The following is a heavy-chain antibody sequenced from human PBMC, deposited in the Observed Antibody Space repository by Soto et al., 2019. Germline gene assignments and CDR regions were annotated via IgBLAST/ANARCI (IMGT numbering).Heavy chain of an antibody. CDR2: IYWDDDK. CDR1: GFSLSTSGVA. D-gene: IGHD1-1*01. V-gene: IGHV2-5*02. Sequence: QITLKESGPTLVKPTQTLTLTCTFSGFSLSTSGVAVGWIRQPPGKALEWLALIYWDDDKRYSPSLKSRLTITKDTSKNQVVLTMTNMDPVHTATYYCAHRPPERGLATFDPWGQGTLVTVSS. J-gene: IGHJ5*02. CDR3: AHRPPERGLATFDP.